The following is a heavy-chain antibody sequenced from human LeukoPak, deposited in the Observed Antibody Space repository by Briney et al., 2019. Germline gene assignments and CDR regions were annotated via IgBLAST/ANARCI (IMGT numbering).Heavy chain of an antibody. CDR3: AGCSSTSCYYYYYYYMDV. D-gene: IGHD2-2*01. CDR1: GGSISSFY. J-gene: IGHJ6*03. CDR2: IYYSGST. V-gene: IGHV4-59*12. Sequence: PSETLSLTCTVSGGSISSFYWSWIRQPPGKGLEWSGYIYYSGSTNYNPSLKSRVTISVDTSKNQFSLKLSSVTAADTAVYYCAGCSSTSCYYYYYYYMDVWGKGTTVTVSS.